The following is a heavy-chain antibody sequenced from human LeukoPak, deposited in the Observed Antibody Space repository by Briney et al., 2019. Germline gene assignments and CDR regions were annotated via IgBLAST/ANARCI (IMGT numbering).Heavy chain of an antibody. CDR2: IYYSGST. D-gene: IGHD3-10*01. V-gene: IGHV4-31*03. CDR3: ARGYPGLSGSYSSCWFDP. Sequence: SETLSLTCTVSGGSISSGGYYWSWIRQHPGKGLEWIGYIYYSGSTYYNPSLKSRVTISVETSKNQFSLKLSSVTAADTAVYYCARGYPGLSGSYSSCWFDPWGQGTLVTVSS. CDR1: GGSISSGGYY. J-gene: IGHJ5*02.